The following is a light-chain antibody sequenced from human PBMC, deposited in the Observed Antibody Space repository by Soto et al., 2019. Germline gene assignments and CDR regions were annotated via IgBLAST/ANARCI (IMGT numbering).Light chain of an antibody. CDR3: LLDFSYFWA. CDR1: QGIRND. Sequence: AILMTQSPSSLSASVGDRVIITCRASQGIRNDLGWYQQRPGKAPKVLIYAASSLQSGVPSRFSGRGSGTDFTLTISSLQPEDFATYYCLLDFSYFWAFGQGTKVDIK. CDR2: AAS. J-gene: IGKJ1*01. V-gene: IGKV1-6*02.